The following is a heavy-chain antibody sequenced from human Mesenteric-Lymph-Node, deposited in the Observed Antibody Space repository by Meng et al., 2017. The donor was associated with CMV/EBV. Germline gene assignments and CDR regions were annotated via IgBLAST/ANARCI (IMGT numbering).Heavy chain of an antibody. CDR3: AREGQVGGDPFDY. CDR1: GFTFSTYG. Sequence: GESLKISCAASGFTFSTYGFNWVRQAPGRGLDWVSYISISGSTIYYADSVKGRFTISRDNAKNTLYLQMNSLKAEDTALYYCAREGQVGGDPFDYWGQGTLVTVSS. V-gene: IGHV3-48*04. J-gene: IGHJ4*02. CDR2: ISISGSTI. D-gene: IGHD2-21*02.